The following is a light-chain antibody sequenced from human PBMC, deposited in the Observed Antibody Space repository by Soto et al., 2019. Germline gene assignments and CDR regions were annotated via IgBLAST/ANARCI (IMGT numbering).Light chain of an antibody. V-gene: IGKV1D-16*01. CDR3: LQYNSYPYT. J-gene: IGKJ2*01. CDR2: AAS. CDR1: QGISSW. Sequence: DIQMTQSPSSLSASVGDRVTITCRASQGISSWLAWYQQKPEKAPKSLIFAASSLHTGVPSRFSGSGSGTYFTLTISSLQPEDFATYYCLQYNSYPYTFGQGTKLEIK.